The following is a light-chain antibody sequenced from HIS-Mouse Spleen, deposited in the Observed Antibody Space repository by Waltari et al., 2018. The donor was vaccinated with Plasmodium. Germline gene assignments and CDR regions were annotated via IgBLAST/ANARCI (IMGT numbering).Light chain of an antibody. CDR3: CSYAGSSTNWV. Sequence: QSALTQPAPVSGSPGQSITISCTGTSRHVGSYNLVSWYQQHPGKAPKLMIYEGSKRPSGVSNRCSGSKSGNTASLTISGLQAEDEADYYCCSYAGSSTNWVFGGGTKLTVL. V-gene: IGLV2-23*01. CDR1: SRHVGSYNL. CDR2: EGS. J-gene: IGLJ3*02.